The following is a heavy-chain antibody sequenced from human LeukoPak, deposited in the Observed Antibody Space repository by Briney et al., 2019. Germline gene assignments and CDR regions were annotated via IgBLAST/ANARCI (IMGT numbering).Heavy chain of an antibody. V-gene: IGHV1-2*02. CDR1: GYTFTGYY. CDR2: INPNSGGT. J-gene: IGHJ4*02. D-gene: IGHD4-17*01. Sequence: ASVKVSCKASGYTFTGYYTHWVRQAPGQGLEWMGWINPNSGGTNYAQKFQGRVTMTRDTSISTAYMELSRLRSDDTAVYYCAREGLATVTTRRSLDYWGQGTLVTVSS. CDR3: AREGLATVTTRRSLDY.